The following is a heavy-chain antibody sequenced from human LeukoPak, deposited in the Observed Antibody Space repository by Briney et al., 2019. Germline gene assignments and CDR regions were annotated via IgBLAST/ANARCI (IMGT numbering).Heavy chain of an antibody. J-gene: IGHJ3*02. D-gene: IGHD2-21*02. Sequence: EGSLRLSCAGSGFTFSDFWMTWVRQTPGKGLEWVANIKEDGTEKNLVDSVKGRFTISRDNAKNSLYLQMNSLRVEDTAVYYCARDLDTYVVLTAYDTFDIWGQGTMVTVSS. V-gene: IGHV3-7*01. CDR2: IKEDGTEK. CDR3: ARDLDTYVVLTAYDTFDI. CDR1: GFTFSDFW.